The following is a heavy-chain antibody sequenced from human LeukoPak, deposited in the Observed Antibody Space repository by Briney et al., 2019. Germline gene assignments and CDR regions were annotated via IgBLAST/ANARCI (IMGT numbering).Heavy chain of an antibody. D-gene: IGHD3-22*01. CDR3: ARGPIVVVFDY. V-gene: IGHV1-2*06. Sequence: ASVKVSCKSSGYTFTGYYIHWVRQATGQGLEWMGRIKPNSGGTNYAQKFQGRVTMTRDTSISTAYMELSRLRSDDTAVYYCARGPIVVVFDYWGQGTLVTVSS. CDR2: IKPNSGGT. CDR1: GYTFTGYY. J-gene: IGHJ4*02.